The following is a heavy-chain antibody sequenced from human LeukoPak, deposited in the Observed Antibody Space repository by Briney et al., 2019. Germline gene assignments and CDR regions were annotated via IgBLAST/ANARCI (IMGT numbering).Heavy chain of an antibody. CDR2: ISSSSTYI. CDR3: ARVRYCSGGSCYILDF. CDR1: GFTFSSHN. V-gene: IGHV3-21*01. D-gene: IGHD2-15*01. J-gene: IGHJ4*02. Sequence: PGGSLRLSCATSGFTFSSHNMSWVRQAPGKGLEWVSSISSSSTYIYYADSVKGRFTISRDNAKNALYLQMNSLRAEDTAVYYCARVRYCSGGSCYILDFWGQGTLVTVSS.